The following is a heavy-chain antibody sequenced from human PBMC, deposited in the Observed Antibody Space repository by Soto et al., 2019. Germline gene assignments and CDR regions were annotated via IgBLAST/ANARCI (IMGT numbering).Heavy chain of an antibody. J-gene: IGHJ3*02. V-gene: IGHV4-59*03. CDR3: ARGRGGTYDAVDI. CDR2: IYFSGTT. CDR1: GGSMSRYF. D-gene: IGHD1-26*01. Sequence: ASETPSLTCTVSGGSMSRYFWSWIRQPPGKGLEGIGYIYFSGTTNYNPSLKSRVTTSLYPSKKPFSLNLVSFTAADRSLYYCARGRGGTYDAVDIWGPGTLVTVSS.